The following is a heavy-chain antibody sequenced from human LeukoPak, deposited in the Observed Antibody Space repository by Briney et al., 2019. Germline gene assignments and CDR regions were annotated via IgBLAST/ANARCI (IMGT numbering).Heavy chain of an antibody. CDR3: LRELAL. D-gene: IGHD1-1*01. Sequence: SETLSLTCAVSGYSISSGYYWGWIRQPPGKGLEWIGSIYHSGSTYYNPSLKSRVTISVDTSKNQFSLKLSSVTAADTAMYYCLRELALWGQGTLVTVSS. J-gene: IGHJ4*02. CDR1: GYSISSGYY. V-gene: IGHV4-38-2*02. CDR2: IYHSGST.